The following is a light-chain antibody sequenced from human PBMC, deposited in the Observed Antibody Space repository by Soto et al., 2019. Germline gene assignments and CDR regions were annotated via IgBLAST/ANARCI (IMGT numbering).Light chain of an antibody. Sequence: QSVLTQPPSASGTPGQRVTISCSGSSSNIGSNTVNWYQQVPGTAPKYVIYTNNQRPSGVPARFSGSQSGTSASLAISGLQSEDEALYYCAAWDDTLNGQVFGGGTKVTVL. CDR2: TNN. CDR3: AAWDDTLNGQV. J-gene: IGLJ3*02. CDR1: SSNIGSNT. V-gene: IGLV1-44*01.